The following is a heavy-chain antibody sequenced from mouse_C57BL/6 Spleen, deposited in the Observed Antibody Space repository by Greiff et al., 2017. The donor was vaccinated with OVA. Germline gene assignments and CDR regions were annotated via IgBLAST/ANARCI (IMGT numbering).Heavy chain of an antibody. D-gene: IGHD2-1*01. CDR3: TRDVYGTIRGYFDY. J-gene: IGHJ2*01. CDR1: GFTFSSYA. V-gene: IGHV5-9-1*02. Sequence: DVQLVESGEGLVKPGGSLKLSCAASGFTFSSYAMSWVRQTPEKRLEWVAYISSGGDYIYYAETVKGRFTISRDNARNTLYLQMSSLKSEDTAMYYCTRDVYGTIRGYFDYWGQGTTLTVSS. CDR2: ISSGGDYI.